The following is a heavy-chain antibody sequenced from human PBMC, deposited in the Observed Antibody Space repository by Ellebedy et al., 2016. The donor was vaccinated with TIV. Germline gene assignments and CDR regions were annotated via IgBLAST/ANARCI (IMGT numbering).Heavy chain of an antibody. CDR3: ARESYDIWSGVGQSYYYGMDV. D-gene: IGHD3-3*01. CDR2: INPKSGDT. J-gene: IGHJ6*02. V-gene: IGHV1-2*04. CDR1: GYTFTGYY. Sequence: AASVKVSCKASGYTFTGYYMHWVRQAPGQGLEWMGWINPKSGDTNYAQKFQGWVTLTRDTSSSTAYMELGGLKYDDTAVYYCARESYDIWSGVGQSYYYGMDVWGQGTTITVSS.